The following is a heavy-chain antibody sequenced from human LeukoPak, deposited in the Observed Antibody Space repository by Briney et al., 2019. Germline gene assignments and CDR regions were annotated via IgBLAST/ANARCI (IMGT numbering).Heavy chain of an antibody. CDR1: GGSISSYY. CDR3: ARRPPYGDYRGAFDI. J-gene: IGHJ3*02. V-gene: IGHV4-59*08. CDR2: IYYSGST. Sequence: SETLSLTCTVSGGSISSYYWSWIRQPPGKGLEWIGYIYYSGSTRYNPSLKSRVTISVDTSKNQFSLKLSSVTAADTAVYYCARRPPYGDYRGAFDIWGQGTMVTVSS. D-gene: IGHD4-17*01.